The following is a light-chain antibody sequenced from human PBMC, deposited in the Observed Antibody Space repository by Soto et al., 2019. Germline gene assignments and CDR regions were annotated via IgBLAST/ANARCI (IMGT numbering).Light chain of an antibody. Sequence: QTVVPQEPSFSVSPGGTVTLTFGLKSGSVSSSNYPSWYQQTPGQPPRTVIYSTTTRSSGVPDRFSGSILGNKAALTITGAQAEDECDYYCVLYLGNGISVFGGGTKLTVL. CDR3: VLYLGNGISV. CDR2: STT. V-gene: IGLV8-61*01. CDR1: SGSVSSSNY. J-gene: IGLJ3*02.